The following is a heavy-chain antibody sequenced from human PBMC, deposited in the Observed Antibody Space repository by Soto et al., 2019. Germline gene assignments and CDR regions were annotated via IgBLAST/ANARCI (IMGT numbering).Heavy chain of an antibody. V-gene: IGHV4-4*07. D-gene: IGHD5-18*01. CDR2: IYTSGSA. Sequence: SETLSLTCTVSGGSISSYYWCWVRQPAGKGLEWIGRIYTSGSANFNPYLKSRSTMSIATSTNQFSLTLSSVTAAGTAAYYCDTDHDGYHLGAFDLWGQGTMVTVSS. CDR1: GGSISSYY. J-gene: IGHJ3*01. CDR3: DTDHDGYHLGAFDL.